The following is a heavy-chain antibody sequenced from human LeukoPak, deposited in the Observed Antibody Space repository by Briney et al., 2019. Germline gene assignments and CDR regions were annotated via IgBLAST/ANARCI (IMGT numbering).Heavy chain of an antibody. CDR1: GFTFSSYG. CDR2: IWYDGSNK. D-gene: IGHD6-13*01. CDR3: ATAKEALSSSWYLSVDY. Sequence: PAGSLRLSCAASGFTFSSYGMHWVRQAPGKGLEWVAVIWYDGSNKYYADSVKGRFTISRDNSKNTLYLQMSSLRTEDTAVYYCATAKEALSSSWYLSVDYWGQGTLVTVSS. V-gene: IGHV3-30*02. J-gene: IGHJ4*02.